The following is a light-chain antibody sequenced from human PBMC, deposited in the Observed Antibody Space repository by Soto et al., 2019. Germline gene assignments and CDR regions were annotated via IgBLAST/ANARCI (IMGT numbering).Light chain of an antibody. CDR2: GAS. CDR1: QSFPRSY. Sequence: VVLTQSPNTLSLSPGERATLSCRAGQSFPRSYLAWYQQKPGQAPRLLIYGASTRATGIPARFSGSGSGTEFTLTISSLQSEDFAVYYCQQYNNWPPNLTFGGGTKVDIK. V-gene: IGKV3-15*01. CDR3: QQYNNWPPNLT. J-gene: IGKJ4*01.